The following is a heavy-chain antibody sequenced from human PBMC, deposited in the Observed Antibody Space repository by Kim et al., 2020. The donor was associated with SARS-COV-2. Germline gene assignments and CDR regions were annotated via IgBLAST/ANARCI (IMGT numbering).Heavy chain of an antibody. CDR3: ARRIQLWYDY. D-gene: IGHD5-18*01. V-gene: IGHV4-39*01. J-gene: IGHJ4*02. CDR2: T. Sequence: TYYTPSLKSRVTISVDTSKNQFSLQLSSVTAADTAVYYCARRIQLWYDYWGQGTLVTVSS.